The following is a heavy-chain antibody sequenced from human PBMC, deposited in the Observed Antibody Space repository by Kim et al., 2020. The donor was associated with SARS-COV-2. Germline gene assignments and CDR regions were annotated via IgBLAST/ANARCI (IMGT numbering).Heavy chain of an antibody. Sequence: SETLSLTCAVYGESFSDYYWTWIRQPPGKGLEWIGEGHHSGSTNYNPSLKSRVTITTDTYKNQFSLRLRSLTAADTGFYFCARGVSNSSAWELDYWGRG. J-gene: IGHJ4*02. CDR1: GESFSDYY. CDR3: ARGVSNSSAWELDY. V-gene: IGHV4-34*01. D-gene: IGHD6-19*01. CDR2: GHHSGST.